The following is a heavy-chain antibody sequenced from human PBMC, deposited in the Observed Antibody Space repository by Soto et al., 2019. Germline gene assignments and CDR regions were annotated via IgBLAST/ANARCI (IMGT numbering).Heavy chain of an antibody. D-gene: IGHD5-18*01. V-gene: IGHV4-34*01. J-gene: IGHJ6*02. CDR3: ARGPGYSYGYSVYYYYYGMDV. Sequence: PSETLSLTCVVYGGSLSGVYWTWIRQPPGKGLEWIGEINHSGSTNYSPSLESRVTISLDTSNNQFSLKLSSVTAGDTAVYYCARGPGYSYGYSVYYYYYGMDVWGQGTTVTVSS. CDR2: INHSGST. CDR1: GGSLSGVY.